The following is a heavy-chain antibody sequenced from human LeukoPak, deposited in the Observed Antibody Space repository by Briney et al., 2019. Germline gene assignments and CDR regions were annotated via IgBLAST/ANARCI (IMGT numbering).Heavy chain of an antibody. CDR3: AREPIERVFYGMDV. D-gene: IGHD1-1*01. V-gene: IGHV4-31*03. Sequence: KPSETLSLTCTVSGGSISTGGYYWSWIRQYPGKGLEWIGYIYYSGSTYFNPSLKSRVTISVEKSKNQFSLKLSSVTAADTAVYYCAREPIERVFYGMDVWGQGTTVTVSS. CDR2: IYYSGST. J-gene: IGHJ6*02. CDR1: GGSISTGGYY.